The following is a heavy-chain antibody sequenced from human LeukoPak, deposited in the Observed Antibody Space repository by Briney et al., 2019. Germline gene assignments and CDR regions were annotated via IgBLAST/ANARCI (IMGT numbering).Heavy chain of an antibody. J-gene: IGHJ4*02. D-gene: IGHD1-26*01. Sequence: ASVKVSCTASGYTFTGCYMHWVRQAPGQGLEWMGWINPNSGGTNYAQKFQGRVTMTRDTSISTAYMELSRLRSDDTAVYYCARELVGANLPFDYWGQGTLVTVSS. CDR1: GYTFTGCY. CDR3: ARELVGANLPFDY. V-gene: IGHV1-2*02. CDR2: INPNSGGT.